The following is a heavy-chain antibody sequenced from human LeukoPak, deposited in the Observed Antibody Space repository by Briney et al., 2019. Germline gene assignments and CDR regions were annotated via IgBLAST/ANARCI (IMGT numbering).Heavy chain of an antibody. CDR1: GGSISTYY. V-gene: IGHV4-59*01. D-gene: IGHD2-2*01. CDR2: IYYSGYT. Sequence: SETLSLTCTVSGGSISTYYWSWIRQPPGRGLEWIGYIYYSGYTNYNPSLKSRVTTSVDTSKNQFSLKLSSVTAADTAVYYCARTTEDCNSASCYQYCFDPWGQGTLVTVSS. J-gene: IGHJ5*02. CDR3: ARTTEDCNSASCYQYCFDP.